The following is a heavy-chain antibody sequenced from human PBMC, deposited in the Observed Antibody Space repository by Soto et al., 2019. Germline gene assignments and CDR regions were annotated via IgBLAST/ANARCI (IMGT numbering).Heavy chain of an antibody. CDR1: GDSFSSNNL. Sequence: PSETLSLTCSVSGDSFSSNNLWSWVRQRPGKGLEWIGEIYHSGSDHYNPSFKSRAAMSVDTSKNQFSLKLSSVTAADTAVYYCAREPLTWGQGTLVTVSP. J-gene: IGHJ4*02. CDR2: IYHSGSD. V-gene: IGHV4-4*02. CDR3: AREPLT.